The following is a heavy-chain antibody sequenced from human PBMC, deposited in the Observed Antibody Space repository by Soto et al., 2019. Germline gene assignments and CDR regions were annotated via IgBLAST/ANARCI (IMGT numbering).Heavy chain of an antibody. CDR2: IYYSGGT. D-gene: IGHD4-4*01. Sequence: PXGTLSLTGAVYGGSISSSSYSWGWIRRPPGKGLEWIGSIYYSGGTYYNPSLKSRVTISVDTSKNQFSLKLSSVTAADTAVYYCACHDYSNAYGMDVWGQGTTVTVSS. J-gene: IGHJ6*02. CDR1: GGSISSSSYS. V-gene: IGHV4-39*01. CDR3: ACHDYSNAYGMDV.